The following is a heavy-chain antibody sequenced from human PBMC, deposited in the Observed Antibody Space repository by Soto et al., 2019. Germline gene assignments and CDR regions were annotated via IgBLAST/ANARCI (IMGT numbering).Heavy chain of an antibody. CDR1: GYTFTSYG. Sequence: ASVKVSCKASGYTFTSYGIHWVRQAPGQRLEWMGWINAANGDTKYSPKFQGRVTITRDTSASTAYMELSSLRSDDTAVYYCARDPSWYQLPNWFDPWGQGTLVTVSS. D-gene: IGHD2-2*01. CDR3: ARDPSWYQLPNWFDP. V-gene: IGHV1-3*01. J-gene: IGHJ5*02. CDR2: INAANGDT.